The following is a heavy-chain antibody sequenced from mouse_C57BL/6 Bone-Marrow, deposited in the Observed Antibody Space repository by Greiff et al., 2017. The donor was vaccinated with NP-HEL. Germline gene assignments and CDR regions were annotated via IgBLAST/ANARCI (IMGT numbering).Heavy chain of an antibody. CDR3: ARLTTVVVTRYFDV. Sequence: VQLQQSGAELARPGASVKLSCKASGYTFTSYGISWVKQRTGQGLEWIGEIYPRSGNTYYNEKCKGKATLTADKSSSTAYMELRSLTSEDSAVYFCARLTTVVVTRYFDVWGTGTTVTVSS. CDR1: GYTFTSYG. D-gene: IGHD1-1*01. V-gene: IGHV1-81*01. J-gene: IGHJ1*03. CDR2: IYPRSGNT.